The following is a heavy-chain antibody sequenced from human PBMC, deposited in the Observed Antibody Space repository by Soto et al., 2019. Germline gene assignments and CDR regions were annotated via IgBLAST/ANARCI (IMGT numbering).Heavy chain of an antibody. Sequence: GGSLRLACTASVFTFGYYAMIWVRQAPGKGREWVGFIRSKAYGGTTEYAASVKGRFTISRDDSKSIAYLQMNSLKTEDTAVYYCTRELSILTGYYSDYYYGMDVWGQGTTVTVSS. J-gene: IGHJ6*02. V-gene: IGHV3-49*04. CDR2: IRSKAYGGTT. D-gene: IGHD3-9*01. CDR3: TRELSILTGYYSDYYYGMDV. CDR1: VFTFGYYA.